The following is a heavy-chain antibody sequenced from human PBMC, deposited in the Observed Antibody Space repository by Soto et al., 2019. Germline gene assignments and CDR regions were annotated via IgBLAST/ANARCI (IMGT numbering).Heavy chain of an antibody. CDR3: AKGVPGIAVAGTGYFQH. CDR1: GFTFSSYA. V-gene: IGHV3-23*01. Sequence: GGSLRLSCAASGFTFSSYAMSWVRQAPGKGLEWVSGISGSGDSTYYADSVKGRFTISRDNSKNTLYLQMNSLRAEDTAVYYCAKGVPGIAVAGTGYFQHWGKGTLVTVST. J-gene: IGHJ1*01. CDR2: ISGSGDST. D-gene: IGHD6-19*01.